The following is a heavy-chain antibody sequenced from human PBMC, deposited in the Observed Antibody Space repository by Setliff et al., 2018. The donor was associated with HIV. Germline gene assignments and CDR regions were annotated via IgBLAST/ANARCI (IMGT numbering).Heavy chain of an antibody. CDR3: ARQTVTVGIPGYFDS. J-gene: IGHJ4*02. Sequence: ASVKVSCKVSGYTLTELSMHWVRQAPGQGLEWMGGIIPVFRMTDYAEKFQGRLIISADPSTNTAYMELSSLRSEDTAVYYCARQTVTVGIPGYFDSWGQGTLVTVSS. CDR2: IIPVFRMT. CDR1: GYTLTELS. D-gene: IGHD6-13*01. V-gene: IGHV1-24*01.